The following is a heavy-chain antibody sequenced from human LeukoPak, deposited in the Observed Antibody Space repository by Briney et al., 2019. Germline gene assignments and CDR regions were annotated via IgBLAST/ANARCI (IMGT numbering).Heavy chain of an antibody. V-gene: IGHV3-30*02. CDR1: GFTFSSYG. CDR3: AKDLGYSSGWYFDY. CDR2: IRYDGSNK. D-gene: IGHD6-19*01. J-gene: IGHJ4*02. Sequence: TGGSLRLSCAASGFTFSSYGMHWVRQAPGKGLEWVAFIRYDGSNKYYADSVKGRFTISRDNSKNTLYLQMNSLRAEDTAVYYCAKDLGYSSGWYFDYWGQGTLVTVSS.